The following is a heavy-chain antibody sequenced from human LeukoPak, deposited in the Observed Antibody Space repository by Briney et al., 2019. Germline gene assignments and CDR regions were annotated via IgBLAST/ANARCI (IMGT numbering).Heavy chain of an antibody. CDR3: ASGYYYDSSGYYWVPDY. CDR2: ISAYNGNT. J-gene: IGHJ4*02. CDR1: GYTFTSYG. D-gene: IGHD3-22*01. V-gene: IGHV1-18*01. Sequence: ASVKVSCTASGYTFTSYGISWVRQAPGQGLEWMGWISAYNGNTNYAQKLQGRVTMTTDTSTSTAYMELRSLRSDDTAVYYCASGYYYDSSGYYWVPDYWGQGTLVTVSS.